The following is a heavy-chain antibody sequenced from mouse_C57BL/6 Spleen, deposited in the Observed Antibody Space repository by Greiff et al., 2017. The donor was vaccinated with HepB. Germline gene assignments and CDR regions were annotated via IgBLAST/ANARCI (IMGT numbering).Heavy chain of an antibody. J-gene: IGHJ2*01. CDR3: TRSGGSFDY. CDR1: GYTFTDYE. D-gene: IGHD1-1*02. CDR2: IDPETGGT. Sequence: VQLQQSGAELVRPGASVTLSCKASGYTFTDYEMHWVKQTPVHGLEWIGAIDPETGGTAYNQKFKGKAILTADKSSSTAYMELRSLTSEDSAVYYCTRSGGSFDYWGQGTTLTVSS. V-gene: IGHV1-15*01.